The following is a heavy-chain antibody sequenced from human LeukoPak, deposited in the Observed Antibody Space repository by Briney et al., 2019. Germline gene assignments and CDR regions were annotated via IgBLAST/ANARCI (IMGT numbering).Heavy chain of an antibody. Sequence: PSETLSLTCTVSGGSISSSSYYWGWIRQPPGKGLEWIGSIYYSGNTYYNPSLKSRVTISVDTSKNQFSLKLSSVTAADTAVYYCARQDGSSFSNTWGQGTLVTVSS. V-gene: IGHV4-39*01. D-gene: IGHD6-13*01. CDR1: GGSISSSSYY. CDR2: IYYSGNT. J-gene: IGHJ5*02. CDR3: ARQDGSSFSNT.